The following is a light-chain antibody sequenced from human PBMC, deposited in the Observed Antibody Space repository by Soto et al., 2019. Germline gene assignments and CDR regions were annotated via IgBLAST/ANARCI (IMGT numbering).Light chain of an antibody. V-gene: IGKV1-39*01. CDR2: TAT. CDR3: QQSSSTPLT. J-gene: IGKJ4*01. CDR1: QTALEH. Sequence: DFQRTQSPSSRPASLGDGAPITGRASQTALEHLNWYQHRPGKAPELLIHTATSLQSGVPSRFSGSGFGTDFTLTISSLQPEDLATYYCQQSSSTPLTFGGGTKVEV.